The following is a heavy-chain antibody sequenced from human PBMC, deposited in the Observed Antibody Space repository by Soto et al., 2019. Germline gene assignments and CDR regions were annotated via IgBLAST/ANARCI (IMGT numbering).Heavy chain of an antibody. J-gene: IGHJ4*02. CDR3: ASSTPSVGLVRSFDY. V-gene: IGHV1-2*02. CDR2: INPNTGRT. Sequence: QVQLAQAGAEVKKPGASVKVSCTASGYSFTGYYIHWVRQAPGAGREWMGWINPNTGRTIYAQKFQGRVTMTRDTSITTAYMEMSGLTSDDTAVYYCASSTPSVGLVRSFDYWGQGTLVTVSS. CDR1: GYSFTGYY. D-gene: IGHD3-9*01.